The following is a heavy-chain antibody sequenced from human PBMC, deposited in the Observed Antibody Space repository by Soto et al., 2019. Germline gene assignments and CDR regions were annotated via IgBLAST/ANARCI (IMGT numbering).Heavy chain of an antibody. CDR2: SSWNSGSI. D-gene: IGHD4-4*01. CDR3: AKAASNYYYYYMDV. V-gene: IGHV3-9*01. Sequence: EVQLVESGGGLVQPGRSLRLSCAASGFTFDDYAMHWVRQAPGKGLEWVSGSSWNSGSIGYADSVKGRFTISRDNAKNSLYLQMNSLRAEDTALYYCAKAASNYYYYYMDVWGKGTTVTVSS. CDR1: GFTFDDYA. J-gene: IGHJ6*03.